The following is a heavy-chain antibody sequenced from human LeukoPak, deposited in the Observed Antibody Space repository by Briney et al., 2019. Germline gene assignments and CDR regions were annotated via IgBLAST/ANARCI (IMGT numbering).Heavy chain of an antibody. CDR1: GYSFGDYY. D-gene: IGHD1-1*01. CDR2: IWPGDYTS. V-gene: IGHV5-51*01. Sequence: GESLKISCKASGYSFGDYYLGWGRQPPGEGLEWMGIIWPGDYTSRYSPSFQGEVTFSAKKSITSAFLHWSRLRASDTAMYYCTTGFRGDGQTDDAFDIWGQRTMVIVSS. J-gene: IGHJ3*02. CDR3: TTGFRGDGQTDDAFDI.